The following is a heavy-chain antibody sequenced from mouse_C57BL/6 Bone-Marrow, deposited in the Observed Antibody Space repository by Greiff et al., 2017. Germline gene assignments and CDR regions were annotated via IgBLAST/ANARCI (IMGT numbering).Heavy chain of an antibody. CDR2: INPYNGDT. D-gene: IGHD2-5*01. V-gene: IGHV1-37*01. J-gene: IGHJ3*01. CDR1: GYSFTGYF. Sequence: EVQLQQSGPELVKPGASVKISCKASGYSFTGYFMNWVKQSPGKSLEWIGRINPYNGDTFYNQKFKGKATLTVDKSSSTAHMELLSLTSEDFAVXDCANGAYYSNYAFAYWGQGTLVTVSA. CDR3: ANGAYYSNYAFAY.